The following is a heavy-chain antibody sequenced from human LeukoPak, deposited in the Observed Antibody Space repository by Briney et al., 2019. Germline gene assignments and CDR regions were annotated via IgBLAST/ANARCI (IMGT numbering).Heavy chain of an antibody. Sequence: NPGGSLRLSCAASGFTFSSHSMNWDRQAPGKGLEWVSSISPSGNYIHYADSVEGRFTISRDNAKNSLYLQMNSLRAEDTAVYYCARDLSSSTSCYSYWGQGTLVTVSS. V-gene: IGHV3-21*01. CDR3: ARDLSSSTSCYSY. J-gene: IGHJ4*02. CDR2: ISPSGNYI. CDR1: GFTFSSHS. D-gene: IGHD2-2*01.